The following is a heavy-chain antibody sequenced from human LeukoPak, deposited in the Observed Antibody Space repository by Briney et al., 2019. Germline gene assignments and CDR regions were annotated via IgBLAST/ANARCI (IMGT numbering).Heavy chain of an antibody. J-gene: IGHJ4*02. CDR2: INHSGST. D-gene: IGHD2-2*01. CDR1: GGSFSGYY. Sequence: SETLSLTCAVYGGSFSGYYWSWIRQPPGKGLEWIGEINHSGSTNYNPSLKNRVTISVDTSKNQFSLKLSSVTAADTAVYYCARGRDIVVVPAARIGFDYWGQGTLVTVSS. V-gene: IGHV4-34*01. CDR3: ARGRDIVVVPAARIGFDY.